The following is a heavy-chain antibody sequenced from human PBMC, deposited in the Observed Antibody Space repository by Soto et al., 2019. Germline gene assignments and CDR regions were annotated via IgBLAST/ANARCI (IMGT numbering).Heavy chain of an antibody. V-gene: IGHV3-11*01. Sequence: PGGSLRLSCAASGFTFSDYYMSWIRQAPGKGLEWVSYISSSGSTIYYADSVKGRFTISRDNAKNSLYLQMNSLRAEDTAVYYCARGGYCSSTSCDPNWFDPWGQGTLVTVSS. J-gene: IGHJ5*02. D-gene: IGHD2-2*01. CDR1: GFTFSDYY. CDR3: ARGGYCSSTSCDPNWFDP. CDR2: ISSSGSTI.